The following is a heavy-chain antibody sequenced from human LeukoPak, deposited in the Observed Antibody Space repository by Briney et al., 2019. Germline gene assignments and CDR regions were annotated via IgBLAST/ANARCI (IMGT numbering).Heavy chain of an antibody. CDR2: IYYSGST. V-gene: IGHV4-59*01. CDR3: AREGLVGDIREVGAFDI. Sequence: PSETLSLTCTVSGGSISSYYWSWIRQPPGKGLEWIGYIYYSGSTNYNPSLKSRVTISVDTSKNQFSLKLSSVTAADTAVYYCAREGLVGDIREVGAFDIWGQGTMVTVSS. D-gene: IGHD4-17*01. J-gene: IGHJ3*02. CDR1: GGSISSYY.